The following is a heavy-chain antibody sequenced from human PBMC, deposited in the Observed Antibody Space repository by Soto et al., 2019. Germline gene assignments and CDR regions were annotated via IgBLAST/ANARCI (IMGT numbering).Heavy chain of an antibody. V-gene: IGHV1-18*01. CDR3: ARGPVAGSDY. CDR1: GYPFTSYG. Sequence: QVRLEQSGAEVRKPAASVQVSCKASGYPFTSYGIVWVRQAPGQGLEWMGWISPYSGETRYTEKFQDRVTFTTDTSTKTAYMDLRNLTSDDTDVYYCARGPVAGSDYWGQGTLVTVSS. CDR2: ISPYSGET. D-gene: IGHD6-19*01. J-gene: IGHJ4*02.